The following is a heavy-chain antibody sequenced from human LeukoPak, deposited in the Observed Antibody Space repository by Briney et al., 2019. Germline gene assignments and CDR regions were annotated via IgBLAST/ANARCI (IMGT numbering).Heavy chain of an antibody. D-gene: IGHD2-15*01. CDR2: ISAYNGNT. Sequence: ASVKVSCKASGYTFTSYGISWVRQAPGQGLEWMGWISAYNGNTNYAQKLQGRVTMTTDTSTSTAYMELRSLRSDDTAVYYCARWGGGWYYYYYYGMDVWGQGTTVTVSS. CDR1: GYTFTSYG. CDR3: ARWGGGWYYYYYYGMDV. J-gene: IGHJ6*02. V-gene: IGHV1-18*01.